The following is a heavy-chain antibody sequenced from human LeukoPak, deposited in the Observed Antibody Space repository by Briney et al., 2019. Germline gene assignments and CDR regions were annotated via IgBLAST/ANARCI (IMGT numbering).Heavy chain of an antibody. D-gene: IGHD1-14*01. Sequence: ASVKVSCKASGGTFSSYAISWVRQAPGQGLEWMGGIIPIFGTANYAQKFQGRVTITAGESTSTAYMELSSLRSEDTAVYYCARRETPGAYYYGMDVWGQGTTVTVSS. CDR2: IIPIFGTA. CDR3: ARRETPGAYYYGMDV. V-gene: IGHV1-69*13. J-gene: IGHJ6*02. CDR1: GGTFSSYA.